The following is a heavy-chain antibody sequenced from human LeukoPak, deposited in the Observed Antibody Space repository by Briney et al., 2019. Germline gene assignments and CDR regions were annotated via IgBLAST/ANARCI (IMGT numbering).Heavy chain of an antibody. D-gene: IGHD6-13*01. CDR2: IYSGGST. CDR1: GFTVSSNY. V-gene: IGHV3-53*01. J-gene: IGHJ4*02. CDR3: ARVSTAVSLAIDY. Sequence: GGSLRLSCAASGFTVSSNYMSWVRQAPGKGLEWVSVIYSGGSTYYADSVKGRFTISRDNSKNTLYLQMNSPRAEDTAVYYCARVSTAVSLAIDYWGQGTLVTVST.